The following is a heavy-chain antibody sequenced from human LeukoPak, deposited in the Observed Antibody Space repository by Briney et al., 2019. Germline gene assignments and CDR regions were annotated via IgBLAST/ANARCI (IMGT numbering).Heavy chain of an antibody. D-gene: IGHD3-22*01. J-gene: IGHJ4*02. CDR2: ISGSGGSA. Sequence: PGGSLRLSCAASGFTFSSYAMSWVRQAPGKGLEWVSAISGSGGSAYYADSVKGRFTISRDNSKNTLYLQMNSLRAEDTAVYYCAKHYYDSSGYYGLFDYWGQGTLVTVSS. CDR1: GFTFSSYA. CDR3: AKHYYDSSGYYGLFDY. V-gene: IGHV3-23*01.